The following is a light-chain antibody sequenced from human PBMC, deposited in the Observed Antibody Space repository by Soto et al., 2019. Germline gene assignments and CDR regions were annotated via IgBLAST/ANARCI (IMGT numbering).Light chain of an antibody. CDR2: EVT. CDR3: CSYTSSNSMV. V-gene: IGLV2-14*01. Sequence: QSVLTQPASVSGSPGQSITISCTGTSSDVGGYNYVSWYQQHPGKAPKLIVYEVTNRPSGVSNRFSGSKSGNTASLTISGLQAEDEADYSCCSYTSSNSMVFGTGTRSPS. J-gene: IGLJ1*01. CDR1: SSDVGGYNY.